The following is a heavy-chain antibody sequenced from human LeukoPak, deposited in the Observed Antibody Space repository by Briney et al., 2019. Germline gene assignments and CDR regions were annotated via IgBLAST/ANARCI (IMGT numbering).Heavy chain of an antibody. CDR1: GGSVSSGSYY. Sequence: PSETLSLTCTVSGGSVSSGSYYWSWIRQPPGKGLEWIGYIYYSGSTNYNPSLKSRVTISVDTSKNQFSLKLSSVTAADTAVYYCALGNGFYYDTSGHTFDYWGQGTLVTVSS. D-gene: IGHD3-22*01. CDR2: IYYSGST. J-gene: IGHJ4*02. V-gene: IGHV4-61*01. CDR3: ALGNGFYYDTSGHTFDY.